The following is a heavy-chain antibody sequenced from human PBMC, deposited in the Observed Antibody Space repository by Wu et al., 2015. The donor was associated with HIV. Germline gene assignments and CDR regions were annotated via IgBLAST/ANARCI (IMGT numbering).Heavy chain of an antibody. Sequence: QVQLVQSGAEVKPPGSSVKVSCKVSGGTFSNYAISWVRQAPGQGLEWMGRIISIFGTTNYAQKFLGRVTITADESTSTAHMELRSLRSEDTAVYYCARTDGLVDGGNSGYDSWGQGTLVTGLL. V-gene: IGHV1-69*13. J-gene: IGHJ4*02. D-gene: IGHD4-23*01. CDR2: IISIFGTT. CDR1: GGTFSNYA. CDR3: ARTDGLVDGGNSGYDS.